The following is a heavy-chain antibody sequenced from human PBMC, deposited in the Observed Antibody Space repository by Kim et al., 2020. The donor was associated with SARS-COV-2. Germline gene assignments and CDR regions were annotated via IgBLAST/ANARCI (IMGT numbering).Heavy chain of an antibody. V-gene: IGHV4-39*01. CDR1: GGSISSSSYY. CDR3: ARHNPVTSPYYYYGMDV. J-gene: IGHJ6*02. D-gene: IGHD2-2*01. CDR2: IYYSGST. Sequence: SETLSLTCTVSGGSISSSSYYWGWIRQPPGKGLEWIGSIYYSGSTYYNPSLKSRVTISVDTSKKQFSLKLSSVTAADTAVYYCARHNPVTSPYYYYGMDVWGQGTTVPVSS.